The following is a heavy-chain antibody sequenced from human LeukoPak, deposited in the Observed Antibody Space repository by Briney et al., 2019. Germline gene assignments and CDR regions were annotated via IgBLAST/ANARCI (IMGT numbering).Heavy chain of an antibody. CDR2: ISGSGSST. CDR3: AKCPTDYDTLTGYYPFDY. D-gene: IGHD3-9*01. V-gene: IGHV3-23*01. CDR1: GFTFSSYA. J-gene: IGHJ4*02. Sequence: QPGGSLRLSCAASGFTFSSYAMNWVRQAPGKGLEWVSAISGSGSSTFYGDSVKGRFTISRDNSKNTLYLQMNRLRAEDTAVYYCAKCPTDYDTLTGYYPFDYWGQGTLVTAST.